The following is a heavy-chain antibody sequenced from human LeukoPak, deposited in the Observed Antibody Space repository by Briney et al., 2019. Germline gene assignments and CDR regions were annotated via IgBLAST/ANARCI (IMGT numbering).Heavy chain of an antibody. CDR3: AKGTLVGFDI. J-gene: IGHJ3*02. CDR2: ISGSGGST. Sequence: GGSLRLSCAASGFTFSSYSMNWVRQAPGKGLEWVSAISGSGGSTYYADSVKGRFTISRDNSKNTLYLQMNSLRAEDTAVYYCAKGTLVGFDIWGQGTMVTVSS. CDR1: GFTFSSYS. D-gene: IGHD1-14*01. V-gene: IGHV3-23*01.